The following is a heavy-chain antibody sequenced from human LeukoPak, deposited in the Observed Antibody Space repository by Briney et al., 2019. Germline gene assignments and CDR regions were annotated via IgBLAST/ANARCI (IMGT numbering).Heavy chain of an antibody. CDR3: ARGLTQYDCFDP. Sequence: SQTLSLTCAISGDSVSSNSVTWNWIRQSPSRGLEWLGRTYYRSTWYNDYAVSVRGRITVNPDTSKNQFSLHLDSVTPEDTAVYYCARGLTQYDCFDPWGQGILVTVSS. D-gene: IGHD2-2*01. V-gene: IGHV6-1*01. CDR1: GDSVSSNSVT. J-gene: IGHJ5*02. CDR2: TYYRSTWYN.